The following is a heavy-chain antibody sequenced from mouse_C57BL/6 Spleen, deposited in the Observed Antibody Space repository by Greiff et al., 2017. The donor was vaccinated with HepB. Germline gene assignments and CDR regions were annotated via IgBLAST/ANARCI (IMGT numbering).Heavy chain of an antibody. CDR1: GYSITSGYY. J-gene: IGHJ1*03. CDR2: ISYDGSN. V-gene: IGHV3-6*01. Sequence: EVQLQESGPGLVKPSQSLSLTCSVTGYSITSGYYWTWIRQFPGNKLEWLGYISYDGSNYYNPSLNNRISITRDTSKNQFFLKLNSVTTEDTATYYCARRGYGSSYGYFEVWGTGTTVTVSS. CDR3: ARRGYGSSYGYFEV. D-gene: IGHD1-1*01.